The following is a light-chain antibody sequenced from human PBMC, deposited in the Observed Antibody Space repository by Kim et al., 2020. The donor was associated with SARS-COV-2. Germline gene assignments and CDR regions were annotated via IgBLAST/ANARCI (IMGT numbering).Light chain of an antibody. CDR2: DVS. Sequence: QSLPIPCPETSSEVGGYNYVSWYQQHPGKAPKLMIYDVSKRPSGVPDRFSGSKSGNTASLTISGLQAEDEADYYCCSYAGSYGVVFGGGTQLTVL. J-gene: IGLJ2*01. V-gene: IGLV2-11*01. CDR3: CSYAGSYGVV. CDR1: SSEVGGYNY.